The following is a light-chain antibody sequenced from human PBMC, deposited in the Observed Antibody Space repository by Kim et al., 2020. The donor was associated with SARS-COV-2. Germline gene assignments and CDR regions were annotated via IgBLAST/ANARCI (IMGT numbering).Light chain of an antibody. CDR3: QHEEGSYRYA. V-gene: IGKV3-20*01. Sequence: SPGERATLSCRASQSVSSSVLAWYLQKPGPAPRLLIYGASSRATGIPDRFSGSGAGTDFTLTDSRLEPEDFAVYYWQHEEGSYRYALGQETEREI. J-gene: IGKJ2*01. CDR1: QSVSSSV. CDR2: GAS.